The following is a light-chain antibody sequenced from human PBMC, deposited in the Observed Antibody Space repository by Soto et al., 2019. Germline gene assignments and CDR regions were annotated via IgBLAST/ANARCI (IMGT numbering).Light chain of an antibody. J-gene: IGLJ1*01. CDR2: EVS. CDR3: CSYAGSSTYV. CDR1: NRDVGTYNL. Sequence: QSALTQPASVSGSPGQSITISCTGTNRDVGTYNLVSWYQQHPGKAPKLMIYEVSKRPSGVSSRFSGSKSGNTASLTISGLQAGDEADYYCCSYAGSSTYVFGTGTKVTVL. V-gene: IGLV2-23*02.